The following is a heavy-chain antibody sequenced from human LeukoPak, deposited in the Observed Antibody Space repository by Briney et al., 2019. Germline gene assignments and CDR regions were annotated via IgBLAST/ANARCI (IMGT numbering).Heavy chain of an antibody. CDR1: GGSISSGGYY. Sequence: SETLSLTCTVSGGSISSGGYYWSWIRQPPGKGLEWIGYIYHSGSTYYNPSLKSRVTISVDRSKNQFSLQLNSVTPEDTAVYYCASGAAALDYWGQGTLVTVSS. CDR2: IYHSGST. J-gene: IGHJ4*02. D-gene: IGHD6-13*01. V-gene: IGHV4-30-2*01. CDR3: ASGAAALDY.